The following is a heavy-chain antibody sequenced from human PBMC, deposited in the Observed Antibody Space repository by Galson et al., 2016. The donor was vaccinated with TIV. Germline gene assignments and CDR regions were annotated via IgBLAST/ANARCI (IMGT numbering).Heavy chain of an antibody. CDR3: ARHVTVFLGDWFDP. CDR2: IYPYDSDT. V-gene: IGHV5-51*01. J-gene: IGHJ5*02. Sequence: SGAEVKKPGESLKISCKGSGYTFTKDWIGWVRQMPGKGLEWMGVIYPYDSDTRYSPSFQGRVTISADKSTSTAYLQWSSLRASDTAIYYCARHVTVFLGDWFDPWGQGTLVIVSS. CDR1: GYTFTKDW. D-gene: IGHD3-16*01.